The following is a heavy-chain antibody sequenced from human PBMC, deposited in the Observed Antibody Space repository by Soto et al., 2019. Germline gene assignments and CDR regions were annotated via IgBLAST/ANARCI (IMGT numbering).Heavy chain of an antibody. Sequence: SETLSLTCAVPGGPIDTYYWSWIRQPPGRELEWIGYISNTGSTKYNPSLNSRVTISLDTSKKQLSLRLTSVTAADTAVYFCAREWGSRWPFWYFDLWGRGTLVTVSS. V-gene: IGHV4-59*01. CDR3: AREWGSRWPFWYFDL. CDR2: ISNTGST. J-gene: IGHJ2*01. D-gene: IGHD6-13*01. CDR1: GGPIDTYY.